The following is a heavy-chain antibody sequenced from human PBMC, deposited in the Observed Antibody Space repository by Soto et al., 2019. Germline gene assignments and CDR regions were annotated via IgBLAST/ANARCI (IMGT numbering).Heavy chain of an antibody. CDR1: GFTFSSYS. V-gene: IGHV3-21*01. CDR3: AREEDMGPYDYGDYPEVYFDY. J-gene: IGHJ4*02. D-gene: IGHD4-17*01. CDR2: ISSSSSYI. Sequence: GGSLRLSCAASGFTFSSYSMNWVRQAPGKGLEWVSSISSSSSYIYYADSVKGRFTISRDNAKNSLYLQMNSLRAEDTAVYYCAREEDMGPYDYGDYPEVYFDYWGQGTLVTVSS.